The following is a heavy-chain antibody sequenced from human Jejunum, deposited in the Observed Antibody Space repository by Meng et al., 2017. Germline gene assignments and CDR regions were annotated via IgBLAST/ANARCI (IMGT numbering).Heavy chain of an antibody. Sequence: LPDTGPGVVKPSGTLSLTCTVSGFPTTSPFYWTWIRQAPGKGLEWIGEVWPSGATYYNPSLSSRITISIDTSNNQFSLEVAFLTAADTAVYYCARAIRERYFDSWGQGTLVTVSS. CDR1: GFPTTSPFY. CDR3: ARAIRERYFDS. J-gene: IGHJ4*02. CDR2: VWPSGAT. V-gene: IGHV4-38-2*02. D-gene: IGHD1-14*01.